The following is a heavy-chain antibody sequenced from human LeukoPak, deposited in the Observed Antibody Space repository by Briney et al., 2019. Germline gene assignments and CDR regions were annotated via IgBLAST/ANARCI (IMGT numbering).Heavy chain of an antibody. CDR3: ARGPHERSGYPDD. Sequence: GASVKVSCKPSGAYFSSYAFSWLRQAPGQELQWMGGIIPLFHTANYAQKFQGRVTITADESTRTAYMEVISLRSEDTAVYYCARGPHERSGYPDDWGQGTLVTVSS. CDR2: IIPLFHTA. J-gene: IGHJ4*02. CDR1: GAYFSSYA. D-gene: IGHD3-22*01. V-gene: IGHV1-69*13.